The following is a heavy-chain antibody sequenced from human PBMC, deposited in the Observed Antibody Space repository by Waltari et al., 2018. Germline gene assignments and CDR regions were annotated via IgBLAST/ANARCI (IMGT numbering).Heavy chain of an antibody. Sequence: ARLLASGRGLLRPGGAVSVPWCAPGFQLCNHDMTCVRQAPGKGLERVSDISVRGGNTYYAESVKGRFTSSRDNSKNTLYVQMNSLRVEDTAVYYCARVEDGRGWFLYYGMDVWGQGTSVTVSS. CDR2: ISVRGGNT. J-gene: IGHJ6*02. D-gene: IGHD6-19*01. V-gene: IGHV3-23*01. CDR1: GFQLCNHD. CDR3: ARVEDGRGWFLYYGMDV.